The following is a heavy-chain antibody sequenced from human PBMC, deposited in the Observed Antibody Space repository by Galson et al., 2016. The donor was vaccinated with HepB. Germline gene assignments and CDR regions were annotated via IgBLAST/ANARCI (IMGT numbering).Heavy chain of an antibody. CDR3: ATLYWNADDYNGMDF. CDR2: IYPDDSAT. D-gene: IGHD1-1*01. J-gene: IGHJ6*02. Sequence: QSGAEVKKPGESLKISCKGSGFSFTNYWIGWVRQLPGKGLEWMGIIYPDDSATRYTPSFQGQVTISADKSISTAYLQWSNLKASDTAMYYCATLYWNADDYNGMDFWGQGTTVTVSS. CDR1: GFSFTNYW. V-gene: IGHV5-51*03.